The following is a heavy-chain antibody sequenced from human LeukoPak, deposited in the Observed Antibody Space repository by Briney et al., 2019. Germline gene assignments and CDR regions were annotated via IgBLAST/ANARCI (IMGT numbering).Heavy chain of an antibody. J-gene: IGHJ4*02. Sequence: PSETLSLTCAVYGGSFSGYYWSWIRQPPGKGLEWIGEINHSGSTNYNPSLKSRVTISVDTSKNQFSLKLSSVTAADTAVYYCASVVRYSSSWYVLDYWGQGTLVTVSS. CDR1: GGSFSGYY. V-gene: IGHV4-34*01. D-gene: IGHD6-13*01. CDR2: INHSGST. CDR3: ASVVRYSSSWYVLDY.